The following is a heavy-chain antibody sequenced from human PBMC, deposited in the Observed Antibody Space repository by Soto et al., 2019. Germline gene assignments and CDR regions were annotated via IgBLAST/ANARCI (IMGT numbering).Heavy chain of an antibody. D-gene: IGHD2-15*01. CDR3: AKTGGYCSGAACYDDY. CDR2: IAGSGFGT. V-gene: IGHV3-23*01. J-gene: IGHJ4*02. CDR1: RFAFNNYA. Sequence: LRLSWAASRFAFNNYAMTWVRQAPGKGLEWVSTIAGSGFGTYYAESVKGRFTISRDNSENTLYLQMNSLRVEDTAVYYCAKTGGYCSGAACYDDYWGRGTLVTVSS.